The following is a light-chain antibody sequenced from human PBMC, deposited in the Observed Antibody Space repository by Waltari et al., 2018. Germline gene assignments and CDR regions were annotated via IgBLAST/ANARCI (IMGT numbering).Light chain of an antibody. V-gene: IGKV3D-15*01. CDR2: GVS. J-gene: IGKJ4*01. Sequence: ETVMTQSPATLSVAPGERATLSCRASQGVGRELAWYQQKPGQAPRLLIYGVSTRATGVPARFSGSVSGAEFTLTISSLQSEDFEVYYCQQYDNWPLTFGGGTKVEIK. CDR1: QGVGRE. CDR3: QQYDNWPLT.